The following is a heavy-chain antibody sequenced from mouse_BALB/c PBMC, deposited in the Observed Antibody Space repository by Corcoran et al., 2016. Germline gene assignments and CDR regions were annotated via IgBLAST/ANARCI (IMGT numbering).Heavy chain of an antibody. CDR2: IDPANGNT. CDR1: GFNIKDTY. CDR3: AITTATYYFDY. Sequence: EVQLQQSGAELVKPGASVKLSCTASGFNIKDTYMHWVKQRPAQGLEWIGRIDPANGNTKYDPKFQGKATITADTSSNTAYLQLSSLTSEDTAVYYCAITTATYYFDYWGQGTTLTVSS. D-gene: IGHD1-2*01. V-gene: IGHV14-3*02. J-gene: IGHJ2*01.